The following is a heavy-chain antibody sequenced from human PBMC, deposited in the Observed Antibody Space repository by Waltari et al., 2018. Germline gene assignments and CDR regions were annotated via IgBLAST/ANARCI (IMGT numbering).Heavy chain of an antibody. CDR3: AKKGSESSKVWFDP. J-gene: IGHJ5*02. CDR2: ISGNTAST. Sequence: WGRQAPGKGWEWCSTISGNTASTYYADSVKGRFTISRDNSKNTLYLQMNSLRADDTAVYYCAKKGSESSKVWFDPWGQGTLVTVSS. D-gene: IGHD3-10*01. V-gene: IGHV3-23*01.